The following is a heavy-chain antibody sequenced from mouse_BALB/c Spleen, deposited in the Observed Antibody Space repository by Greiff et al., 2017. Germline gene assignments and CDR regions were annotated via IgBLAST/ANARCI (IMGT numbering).Heavy chain of an antibody. V-gene: IGHV1-69*01. CDR1: GYTFTDYW. J-gene: IGHJ3*01. CDR2: IDTSDSYT. Sequence: QVQLKQPGAELVMPGASVKMSCKASGYTFTDYWMHWVKQRPGQGLEWIGAIDTSDSYTSYNQKFKGKATLTVDESSSTAYMQLSSLTSEDSAVYYCAMITTGFAYWGQGTLVTVSA. D-gene: IGHD2-4*01. CDR3: AMITTGFAY.